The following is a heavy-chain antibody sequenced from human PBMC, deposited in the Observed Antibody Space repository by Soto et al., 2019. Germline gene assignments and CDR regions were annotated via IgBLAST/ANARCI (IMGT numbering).Heavy chain of an antibody. CDR3: ARVKGDYDFWSGRADYYYYYGMDV. D-gene: IGHD3-3*01. J-gene: IGHJ6*02. Sequence: GGSLRLSCAASGFTFSSYGMHWVRQAPGKGLEWVAVIWYDGSNKYYADSVKGRFTISRDNSKNTLYLQMNSLRAEDTAVYYCARVKGDYDFWSGRADYYYYYGMDVWGQGTTVTVSS. V-gene: IGHV3-33*01. CDR2: IWYDGSNK. CDR1: GFTFSSYG.